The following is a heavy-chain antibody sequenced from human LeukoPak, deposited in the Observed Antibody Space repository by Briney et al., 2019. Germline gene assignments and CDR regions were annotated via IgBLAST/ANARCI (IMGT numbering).Heavy chain of an antibody. CDR2: ICTSGDCT. CDR3: AKPQEADLWVPDY. Sequence: GGSLRLSCAASGFTFSSYSMTLVRQAPGKGLEWVSAICTSGDCTYYGDSVKGRFTISRDNSKNTLYLEMNSLIPEDTALYYCAKPQEADLWVPDYWGQGTLVIVSS. J-gene: IGHJ4*02. CDR1: GFTFSSYS. V-gene: IGHV3-23*01. D-gene: IGHD3-3*01.